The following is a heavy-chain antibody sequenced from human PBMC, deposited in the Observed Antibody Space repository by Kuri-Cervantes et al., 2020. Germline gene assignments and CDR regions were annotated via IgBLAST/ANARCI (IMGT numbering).Heavy chain of an antibody. D-gene: IGHD1-1*01. CDR2: IQQDGSEK. CDR1: GFTFSKYW. J-gene: IGHJ4*02. CDR3: ARTGTTIHSQNDY. V-gene: IGHV3-7*01. Sequence: GESLKISCAASGFTFSKYWMSWVRQAPGKGLEWVANIQQDGSEKYYVDSVRGRFTISRDNAKKSLYLQMNSLSAKDTAVYYCARTGTTIHSQNDYWGQGTLVTVSS.